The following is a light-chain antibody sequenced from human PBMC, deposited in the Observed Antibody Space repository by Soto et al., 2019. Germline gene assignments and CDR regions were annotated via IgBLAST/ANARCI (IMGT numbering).Light chain of an antibody. CDR1: QSVSTSY. CDR3: QQYGSVPLT. Sequence: EIVLTQSPGTLSLSPGERATLSCRASQSVSTSYLAWYQQKPGQAPRLLIYGASSRATGIPDRFSGSGSGEDLALTISRLEPEDFAVYYCQQYGSVPLTFGGGTKVEIK. J-gene: IGKJ4*01. CDR2: GAS. V-gene: IGKV3-20*01.